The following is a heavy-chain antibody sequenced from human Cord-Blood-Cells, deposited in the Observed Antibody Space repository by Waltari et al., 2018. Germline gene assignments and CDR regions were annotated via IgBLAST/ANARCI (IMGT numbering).Heavy chain of an antibody. Sequence: QVQLVESGGGVVQPGRSLRLSCAASGFTFSSYAMHWVRQAPGKGLEGVAVISYDGSNKYYADSVKGRFTISRDNSKNTLYLQMNSLRAEDTAVYYCAREIRNWNYFDYWGQGTLVTVSS. CDR1: GFTFSSYA. J-gene: IGHJ4*02. D-gene: IGHD1-20*01. CDR3: AREIRNWNYFDY. V-gene: IGHV3-30-3*01. CDR2: ISYDGSNK.